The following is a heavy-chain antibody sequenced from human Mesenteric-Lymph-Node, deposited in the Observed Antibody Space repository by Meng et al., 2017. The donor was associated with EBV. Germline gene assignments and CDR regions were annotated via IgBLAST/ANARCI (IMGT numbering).Heavy chain of an antibody. D-gene: IGHD6-13*01. CDR3: AHLRGSSSPALDY. V-gene: IGHV2-5*02. J-gene: IGHJ4*02. CDR1: GFSLTTSGVG. Sequence: QTPLKELVPTLVKPAQNVPLTCPFSGFSLTTSGVGVGWIRQPPGKALEWLALIYWDDDKRYSPSLKSRLTVTTDTSKSQVVLTMSNMDPVDTATYYCAHLRGSSSPALDYWGQGTLVTVSS. CDR2: IYWDDDK.